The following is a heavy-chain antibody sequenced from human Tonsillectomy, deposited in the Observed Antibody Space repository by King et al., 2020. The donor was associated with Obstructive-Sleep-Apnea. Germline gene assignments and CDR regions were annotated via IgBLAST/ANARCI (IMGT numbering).Heavy chain of an antibody. CDR1: GGSFSGYY. D-gene: IGHD3-22*01. CDR3: ARQYYDSSND. J-gene: IGHJ4*02. Sequence: VQLQQWGAGPLKPSETLSLTCAVYGGSFSGYYWSWIRQPPGKGLEWIGEINHSGSTNYNPSLKSRVTISVDTSKNQFSLKLSSVTAADTAVYYCARQYYDSSNDWGQGTLVTVSS. V-gene: IGHV4-34*01. CDR2: INHSGST.